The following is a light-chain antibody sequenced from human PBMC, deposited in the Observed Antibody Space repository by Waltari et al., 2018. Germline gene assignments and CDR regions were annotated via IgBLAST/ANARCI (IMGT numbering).Light chain of an antibody. V-gene: IGLV2-23*01. J-gene: IGLJ2*01. CDR1: SSDIGTYNL. CDR3: CSYGGSSEL. Sequence: QSALTQPASVSGSPGQSITISCTGTSSDIGTYNLFSWFQQYPGKAPKLMIYEGTKRPSGVSNRFSGSKSGNTASLTISGLQAEDEADYYCCSYGGSSELFGGGTKLTVL. CDR2: EGT.